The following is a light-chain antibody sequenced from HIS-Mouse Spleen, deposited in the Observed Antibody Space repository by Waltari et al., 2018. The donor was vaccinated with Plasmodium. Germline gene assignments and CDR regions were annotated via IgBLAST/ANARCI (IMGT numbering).Light chain of an antibody. V-gene: IGKV3-20*01. CDR1: QSVSSSY. CDR2: GAS. CDR3: QQYGSSSWT. J-gene: IGKJ1*01. Sequence: EIVLTQSPGTLSLSPGERATLSCRASQSVSSSYLAWYQQKPGQAPRLLLYGASSRPTGIPDRFSGSGSGTDVTLTISRLEPEDCAVYYCQQYGSSSWTFGQGTKVEIK.